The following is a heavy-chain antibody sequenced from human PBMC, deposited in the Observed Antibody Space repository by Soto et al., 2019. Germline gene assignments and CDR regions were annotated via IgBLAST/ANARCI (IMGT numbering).Heavy chain of an antibody. J-gene: IGHJ3*02. V-gene: IGHV3-23*01. CDR1: EFTVSGHA. Sequence: EVPVLESGGGLVQPGGSLRLSCEGSEFTVSGHAMTWIRRAPGKGPEWVSTITADGGTYYADSVKGRFAMSRDTSENTLYLQMNSLGAEDTAAYYCAPHVSCSGGSCQYDAFAIRGQGTMVTVSS. D-gene: IGHD2-15*01. CDR3: APHVSCSGGSCQYDAFAI. CDR2: ITADGGT.